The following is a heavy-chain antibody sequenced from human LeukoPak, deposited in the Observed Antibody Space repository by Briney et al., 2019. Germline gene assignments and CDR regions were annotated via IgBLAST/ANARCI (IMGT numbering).Heavy chain of an antibody. D-gene: IGHD3-10*01. CDR1: GFTFSSYA. CDR2: ISSNGGST. J-gene: IGHJ4*02. V-gene: IGHV3-64*01. Sequence: GGSLRLSCAASGFTFSSYAMHWVRQAPGKGLEYVSAISSNGGSTYYANSVKGRFTISRDNSKNTLYLQMGSLRAEDMAVYYCARLVRGVSYWGQGTLVTVSS. CDR3: ARLVRGVSY.